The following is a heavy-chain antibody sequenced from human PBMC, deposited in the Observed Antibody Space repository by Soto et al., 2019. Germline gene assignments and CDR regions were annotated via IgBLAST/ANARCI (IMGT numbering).Heavy chain of an antibody. CDR1: GFTFSSYA. CDR3: ARGTISRNYYYGMDV. Sequence: PGGSLRLSCAASGFTFSSYAMHWVRQAPGKGLEWVAVISYDGSNKYYADSVKGRFTISRDNSKNTLYLQMNSLRAEDTAVYYCARGTISRNYYYGMDVWGQGTTVTVSS. V-gene: IGHV3-30-3*01. J-gene: IGHJ6*02. CDR2: ISYDGSNK. D-gene: IGHD3-3*01.